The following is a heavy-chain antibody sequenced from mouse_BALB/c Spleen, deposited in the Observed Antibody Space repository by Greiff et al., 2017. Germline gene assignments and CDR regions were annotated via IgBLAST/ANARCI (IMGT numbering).Heavy chain of an antibody. Sequence: EVKLVESGGGLVQPGGSRKLSCAASGFTFSSFGMHWVRQAPEKGLEWVAYISSGSSTIYYADTVKGRFTISRDNPKNTLFLQLTSLRSEDTAMYYCARGGYCLRSFGYWGQGTTLTVSS. D-gene: IGHD2-3*01. CDR2: ISSGSSTI. J-gene: IGHJ2*01. CDR3: ARGGYCLRSFGY. V-gene: IGHV5-17*02. CDR1: GFTFSSFG.